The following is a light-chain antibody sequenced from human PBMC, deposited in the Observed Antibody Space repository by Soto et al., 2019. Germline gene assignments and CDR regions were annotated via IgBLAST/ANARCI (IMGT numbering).Light chain of an antibody. CDR3: QQCYSFPLS. Sequence: DIQMTQSPSTLSASIGDRVTITCRASQSINTWLAWYQQKPGKAPKVLIYQASSLESGVPSRFSGSGSGTEFTLTISGLQPDDFATYYCQQCYSFPLSFGGGTKVDIK. J-gene: IGKJ4*01. CDR1: QSINTW. V-gene: IGKV1-5*03. CDR2: QAS.